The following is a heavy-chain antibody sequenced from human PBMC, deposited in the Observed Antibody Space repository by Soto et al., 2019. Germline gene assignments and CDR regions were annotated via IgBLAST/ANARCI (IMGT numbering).Heavy chain of an antibody. Sequence: SETLSLTCTVSGGSISSGGYYWSWIRQPPGKGLEWIGEINHSGSTNYNPSLKSRVTISVDTSKNQFSLKLSSVTAADTAVYYCARRRGRREQWLVGHWFDPWGQGTLVTVSS. CDR3: ARRRGRREQWLVGHWFDP. J-gene: IGHJ5*02. CDR2: INHSGST. D-gene: IGHD6-19*01. CDR1: GGSISSGGYY. V-gene: IGHV4-39*07.